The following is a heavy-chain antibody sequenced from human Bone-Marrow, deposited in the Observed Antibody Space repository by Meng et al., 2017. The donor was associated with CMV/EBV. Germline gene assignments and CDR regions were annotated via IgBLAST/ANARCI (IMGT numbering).Heavy chain of an antibody. CDR3: ARIPGGIAVAGLPYDY. D-gene: IGHD6-19*01. V-gene: IGHV3-30*03. CDR2: ISYDGSNK. Sequence: LSLTCAASGFTFSSYGMHWVRQAPGKGLEWVAVISYDGSNKYYADSVKGRFTISRDNSKNTLYLQMNSLRAEDTAVYYCARIPGGIAVAGLPYDYWGQGTLVTVSS. J-gene: IGHJ4*02. CDR1: GFTFSSYG.